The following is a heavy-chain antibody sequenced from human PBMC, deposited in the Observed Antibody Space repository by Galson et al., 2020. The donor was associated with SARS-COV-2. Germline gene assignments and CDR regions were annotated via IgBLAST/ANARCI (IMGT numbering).Heavy chain of an antibody. V-gene: IGHV1-69*04. D-gene: IGHD3-10*01. J-gene: IGHJ6*02. Sequence: SVKVSCKASGGTFSSYAISWVRQAPGQGLEWMGRIIPILGIANYAQKFQASVTITADKSTSTAYMELSSLRSEDTAVYYCASYYYGSGDNPYYYYGMDVWGQGTTVTVSS. CDR2: IIPILGIA. CDR3: ASYYYGSGDNPYYYYGMDV. CDR1: GGTFSSYA.